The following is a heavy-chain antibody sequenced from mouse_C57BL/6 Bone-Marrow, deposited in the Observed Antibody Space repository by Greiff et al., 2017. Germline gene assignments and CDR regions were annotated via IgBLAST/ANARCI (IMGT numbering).Heavy chain of an antibody. J-gene: IGHJ3*01. V-gene: IGHV1-72*01. Sequence: QVQLKQPGAELVKPGASVKLSCKASGYTFTSYWMHWVKQRPGRGLEWIGRIDPNSGGTKYNEQFKSKATLTVDKPSSTAYMQLSSLTSENSAVYYCAREVLGFAYWGQGTLVTVSA. D-gene: IGHD2-14*01. CDR3: AREVLGFAY. CDR2: IDPNSGGT. CDR1: GYTFTSYW.